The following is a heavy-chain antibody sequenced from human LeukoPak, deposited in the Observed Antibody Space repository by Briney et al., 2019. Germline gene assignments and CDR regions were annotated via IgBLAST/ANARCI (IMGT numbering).Heavy chain of an antibody. D-gene: IGHD2-15*01. CDR2: ISGSSSYI. CDR3: AKAPVTTCRGAFCYPFDY. CDR1: GFTFGSYS. V-gene: IGHV3-21*04. Sequence: GGSLRLSCAASGFTFGSYSMNWVRQAPGKGLEWLSSISGSSSYIYYADSVKGRFTISRDSSKNTLFLQMNRLRPEDAAVYYCAKAPVTTCRGAFCYPFDYWGLGTLVTVSS. J-gene: IGHJ4*02.